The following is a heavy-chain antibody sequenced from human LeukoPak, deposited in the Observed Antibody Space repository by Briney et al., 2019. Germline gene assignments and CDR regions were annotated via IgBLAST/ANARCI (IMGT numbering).Heavy chain of an antibody. J-gene: IGHJ4*02. Sequence: GGSLRLSCAASGLTVSTYTMNWVRQAPGKGLEWEAFIRYDGSNKYYADSVKGRFTISRDNSENTLSLQMNSLRAEDTAVYYCAKEIWPTVTIPGRTYFDYWGQGTLVTVSS. V-gene: IGHV3-30*02. CDR3: AKEIWPTVTIPGRTYFDY. D-gene: IGHD4-17*01. CDR2: IRYDGSNK. CDR1: GLTVSTYT.